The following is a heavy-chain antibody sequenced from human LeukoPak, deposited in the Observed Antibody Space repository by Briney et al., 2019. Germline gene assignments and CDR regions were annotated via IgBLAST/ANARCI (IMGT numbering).Heavy chain of an antibody. D-gene: IGHD5-24*01. Sequence: PSETLSLTCTVSGGSISSSSYYWGWIRQPPGKGLEWIGSIYYSGSTHYNPSLKSRVTISVDTSKNQFSLKLSSVTAADTAVYYCATLWGDGYRIDYWGQGTLDTVSS. J-gene: IGHJ4*02. CDR2: IYYSGST. CDR3: ATLWGDGYRIDY. V-gene: IGHV4-39*01. CDR1: GGSISSSSYY.